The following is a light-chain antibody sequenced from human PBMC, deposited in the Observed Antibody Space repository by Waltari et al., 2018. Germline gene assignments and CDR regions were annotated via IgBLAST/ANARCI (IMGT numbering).Light chain of an antibody. J-gene: IGLJ3*02. CDR1: SSNIGSHT. CDR3: STWDDSLNGVM. V-gene: IGLV1-44*01. CDR2: TNN. Sequence: QSVLTQPPSASGTPGQGVTISCSGSSSNIGSHTVTWYQQLPGTAPKLLIYTNNPRPSGVPDRFSGSKSGTSGSLAISGLQSEDEADYYCSTWDDSLNGVMFGGGTKLTVL.